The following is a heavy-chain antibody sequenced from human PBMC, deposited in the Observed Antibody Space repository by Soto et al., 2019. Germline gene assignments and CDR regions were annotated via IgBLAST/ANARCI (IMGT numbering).Heavy chain of an antibody. Sequence: GESLKISCKGSGYSFTSYWIGWVRQMPGKGLEWMGIIYPGDSDTRYSPSFQGQVTISADKSISTAYLQWSSLKASETAMYYCARGYCSGGSCYPWGYWGQGTLVTVSS. CDR2: IYPGDSDT. CDR3: ARGYCSGGSCYPWGY. J-gene: IGHJ4*02. V-gene: IGHV5-51*01. CDR1: GYSFTSYW. D-gene: IGHD2-15*01.